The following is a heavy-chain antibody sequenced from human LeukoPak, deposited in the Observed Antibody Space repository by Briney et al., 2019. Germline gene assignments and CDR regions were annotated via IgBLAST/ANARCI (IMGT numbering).Heavy chain of an antibody. V-gene: IGHV3-7*04. CDR2: IKQDGSEK. D-gene: IGHD5-12*01. CDR3: ARSPIRQRFFDY. J-gene: IGHJ4*02. CDR1: GFTFSDYW. Sequence: PGGSLRLSCAASGFTFSDYWTIWVRQAPGKGLEWVANIKQDGSEKFYVDSVKGRFTISRDNAKNSLYLQMNSLRAEDTAVYYCARSPIRQRFFDYWGQGTLVSVSS.